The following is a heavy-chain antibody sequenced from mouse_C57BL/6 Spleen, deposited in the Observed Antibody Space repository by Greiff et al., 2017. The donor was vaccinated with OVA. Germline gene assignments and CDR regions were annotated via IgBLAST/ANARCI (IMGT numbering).Heavy chain of an antibody. CDR2: IYPGDGDT. J-gene: IGHJ2*01. D-gene: IGHD2-2*01. CDR1: GYAFSSSW. CDR3: ARRGGYDGIYDY. Sequence: VQLQESGPELVKPGASVKISCKASGYAFSSSWMNWVKQRPGKGLEWIGRIYPGDGDTNYNGKFKGKATLTADKSSSTAYMQLSSLTSEDSAVYFCARRGGYDGIYDYWGQGTTLTVSS. V-gene: IGHV1-82*01.